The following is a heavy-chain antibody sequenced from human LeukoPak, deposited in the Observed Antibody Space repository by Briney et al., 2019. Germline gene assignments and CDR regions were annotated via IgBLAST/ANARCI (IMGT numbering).Heavy chain of an antibody. V-gene: IGHV4-34*01. D-gene: IGHD4-17*01. CDR1: GVSISNYY. CDR2: INHRGST. CDR3: ARGPCYGDYARCGGYYFDS. J-gene: IGHJ4*02. Sequence: PSETLSLTCTVSGVSISNYYWSWIRQPPGKGLEWIGEINHRGSTYYNPSLKSRVIISVDTSKIQFSLKLSSVTAADTAVYYCARGPCYGDYARCGGYYFDSWGQGTLVTVSS.